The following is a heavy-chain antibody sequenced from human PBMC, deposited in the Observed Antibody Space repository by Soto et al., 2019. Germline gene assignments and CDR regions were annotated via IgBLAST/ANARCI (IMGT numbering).Heavy chain of an antibody. D-gene: IGHD5-18*01. CDR1: GFTFSSYW. CDR2: IKQTGSEK. CDR3: ARGGVTRHPLYFDY. V-gene: IGHV3-7*01. Sequence: QSGGSLRLSCAASGFTFSSYWMSWVRQAPGKGLERAANIKQTGSEKYYVDSVKGRFTISRDNAKNSLYLQMNSLRAEDTAVYYCARGGVTRHPLYFDYWGQGTLVTVSS. J-gene: IGHJ4*02.